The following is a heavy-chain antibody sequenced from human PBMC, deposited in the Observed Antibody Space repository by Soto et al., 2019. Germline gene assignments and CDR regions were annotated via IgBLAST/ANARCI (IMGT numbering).Heavy chain of an antibody. V-gene: IGHV1-69*12. J-gene: IGHJ6*02. CDR1: GGTFSSYA. D-gene: IGHD6-13*01. Sequence: QVQLVQSGAEVKKPGSSVKVSCKASGGTFSSYAISWVRQAPGQGLEWMGGIIPIFGTANYAQKFQGRVTITADESTSTAYRELSSLRSEDTAVYYCARDVGIAAAEDYYYGMDVWGQGTTVTVSS. CDR3: ARDVGIAAAEDYYYGMDV. CDR2: IIPIFGTA.